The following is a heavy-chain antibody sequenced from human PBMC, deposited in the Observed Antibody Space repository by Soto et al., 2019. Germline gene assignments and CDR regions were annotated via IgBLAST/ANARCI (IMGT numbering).Heavy chain of an antibody. J-gene: IGHJ5*02. CDR2: IWYDGSNK. CDR3: ARDHRSSSWYGPPKYNWFDP. Sequence: SLRLSCAASGFTFSSYGMHWVRQAPGKGLEWVAVIWYDGSNKYYADSVKGRFTISRDNSKNTLYLQMNSLRAEDTAVYYCARDHRSSSWYGPPKYNWFDPWGQGTLVTVSS. V-gene: IGHV3-33*01. D-gene: IGHD6-13*01. CDR1: GFTFSSYG.